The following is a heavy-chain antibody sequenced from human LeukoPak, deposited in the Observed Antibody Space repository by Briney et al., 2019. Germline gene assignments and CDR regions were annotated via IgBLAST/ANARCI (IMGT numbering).Heavy chain of an antibody. V-gene: IGHV3-53*01. CDR1: GFTFSNYY. CDR2: IYMGGRT. J-gene: IGHJ4*02. D-gene: IGHD3-22*01. CDR3: ARGLNTYDSSGFYLF. Sequence: SGGSLRLSCAASGFTFSNYYMSWVREAPGKGLGWGSNIYMGGRTHYSDSVKGRFTISRDNSKNTLYLKINSLRAEDTAVYYCARGLNTYDSSGFYLFWRQGTLVTVSS.